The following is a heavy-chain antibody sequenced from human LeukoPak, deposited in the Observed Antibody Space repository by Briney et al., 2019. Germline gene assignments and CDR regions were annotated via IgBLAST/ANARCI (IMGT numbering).Heavy chain of an antibody. J-gene: IGHJ4*02. Sequence: SETLSLTCTVSGGSISSYYWSWIRQPPGKGLEWIGYIYYSGSTNYNPSLKSRVTISVDTSKNQFSLKLSSVTAADTAVYYCARYVDMVWLRLYFDYWGQGTLVTVSS. CDR3: ARYVDMVWLRLYFDY. V-gene: IGHV4-59*01. CDR2: IYYSGST. D-gene: IGHD2-2*03. CDR1: GGSISSYY.